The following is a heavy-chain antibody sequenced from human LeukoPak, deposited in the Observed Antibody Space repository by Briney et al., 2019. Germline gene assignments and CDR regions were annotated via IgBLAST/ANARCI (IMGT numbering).Heavy chain of an antibody. CDR1: GGSISGYH. J-gene: IGHJ4*02. CDR2: ISGSGST. V-gene: IGHV4-4*07. Sequence: PSETLSLTCAVSGGSISGYHWSWIRQPAGKGLEWMGRISGSGSTDYNPSLKSRVTMSVDTSKNQFSLKLNSVTAADTAMYYCAREGRSSTPGYWGQGTLVTVSS. D-gene: IGHD2-15*01. CDR3: AREGRSSTPGY.